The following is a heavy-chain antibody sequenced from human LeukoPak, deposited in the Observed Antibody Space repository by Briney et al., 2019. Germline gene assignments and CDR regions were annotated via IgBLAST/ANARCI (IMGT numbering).Heavy chain of an antibody. D-gene: IGHD3-10*01. CDR2: ISSSSTTI. V-gene: IGHV3-48*04. J-gene: IGHJ4*02. CDR1: GFSFSDYH. CDR3: ARDRTPYYGSYYFDY. Sequence: GGSLRLSCAASGFSFSDYHMNWVRQAPGKGLEWVSYISSSSTTIFYADSVKGRFTISRDNAKNSLYLQMNSLRAEDTAVYYCARDRTPYYGSYYFDYWGQGTLVTVSS.